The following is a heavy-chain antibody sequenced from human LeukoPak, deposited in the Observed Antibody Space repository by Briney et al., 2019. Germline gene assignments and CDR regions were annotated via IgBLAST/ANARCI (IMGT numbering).Heavy chain of an antibody. CDR1: GGSVSSHF. CDR2: IYYSGST. V-gene: IGHV4-59*02. D-gene: IGHD3-10*01. CDR3: ARAYYYGSGSYSGFGY. J-gene: IGHJ4*02. Sequence: PSETLSLTCTVSGGSVSSHFWSWIRQPPGKGLEWIGYIYYSGSTNYNYNPSVKSRVTLSVDTSKNHFSLKLNSVTAADTAVYYCARAYYYGSGSYSGFGYWGQGILVTVSS.